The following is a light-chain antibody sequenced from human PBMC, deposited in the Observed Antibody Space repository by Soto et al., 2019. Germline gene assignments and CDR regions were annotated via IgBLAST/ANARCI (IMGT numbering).Light chain of an antibody. Sequence: EIVMTQSPATLSVSPGERATLSCRASQSVSSNLAWYQQKPGQAPRLLIYGASTRATGIPARFSGSRSGTEFTLTISVLQSEDFAVYHWQQYNNWPAMYTFGQGTKLQIK. J-gene: IGKJ2*01. CDR2: GAS. V-gene: IGKV3-15*01. CDR1: QSVSSN. CDR3: QQYNNWPAMYT.